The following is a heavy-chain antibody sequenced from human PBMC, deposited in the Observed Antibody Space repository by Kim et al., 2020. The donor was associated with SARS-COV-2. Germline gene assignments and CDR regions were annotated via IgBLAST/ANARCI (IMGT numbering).Heavy chain of an antibody. CDR2: IHHSGSA. V-gene: IGHV4-31*03. Sequence: SETLSLTCTVSGASISGTTYYWSWIRQHPGQGLEWIGAIHHSGSAYYNPSLESRLTISVDTAETHFSLNPSSVSAPDTADHYCARGGRYNSFDSWGQGILVTVSS. CDR1: GASISGTTYY. J-gene: IGHJ5*01. CDR3: ARGGRYNSFDS.